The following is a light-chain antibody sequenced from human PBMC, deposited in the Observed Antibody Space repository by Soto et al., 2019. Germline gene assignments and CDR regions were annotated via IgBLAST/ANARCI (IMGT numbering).Light chain of an antibody. J-gene: IGLJ3*02. CDR3: CSYAGSSPWV. CDR1: SSDVGSYNL. V-gene: IGLV2-23*01. Sequence: QSALTQPASVSGSPGQSITISCTGTSSDVGSYNLVSWYQQHPGKAPKLMIYEGSKRPSGVSNRFSGSKSGNTASLTISGLQAEDEADYCCCSYAGSSPWVFGGGTKLTV. CDR2: EGS.